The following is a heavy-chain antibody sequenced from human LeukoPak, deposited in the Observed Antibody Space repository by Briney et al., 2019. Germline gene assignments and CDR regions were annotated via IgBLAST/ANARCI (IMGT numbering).Heavy chain of an antibody. Sequence: ASVKVSCKASGYTFTGYYLHWVRQAPGQGLEWMGWINPNSGGTNYAQKFQGGVTMTRDTSISTAYMELRRLKSDDTAVYYCARDFRVTTEYNWFDPWGQGTLVTVSS. V-gene: IGHV1-2*02. CDR1: GYTFTGYY. CDR2: INPNSGGT. J-gene: IGHJ5*02. CDR3: ARDFRVTTEYNWFDP. D-gene: IGHD3-3*01.